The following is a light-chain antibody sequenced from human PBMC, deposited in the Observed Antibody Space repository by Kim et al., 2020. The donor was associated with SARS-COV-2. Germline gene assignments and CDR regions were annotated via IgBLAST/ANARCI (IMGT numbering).Light chain of an antibody. J-gene: IGLJ2*01. CDR2: GNS. Sequence: VICSCTGDYPNIGAGYDVHWYKRVLGTAPKLRIRGNSSRTSGVPDRFPGSRSATSASLAITGLQSGDEGDYYCQSYDSSLSGFVIFGGGTQLTVL. V-gene: IGLV1-40*01. CDR3: QSYDSSLSGFVI. CDR1: YPNIGAGYD.